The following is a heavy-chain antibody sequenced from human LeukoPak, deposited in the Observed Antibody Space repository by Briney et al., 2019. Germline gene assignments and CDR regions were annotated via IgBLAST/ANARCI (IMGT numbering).Heavy chain of an antibody. Sequence: PGGSLRLSCAASGFTFSRYCMNWVRQAPGKGLEWISYISTSSSTIFYADSVKGRFTISRDNANNLLFLQMNNLRAEDTAVYYCARDVDRRDDPWGQGILVTVSS. V-gene: IGHV3-48*04. D-gene: IGHD3-9*01. CDR3: ARDVDRRDDP. CDR2: ISTSSSTI. J-gene: IGHJ5*02. CDR1: GFTFSRYC.